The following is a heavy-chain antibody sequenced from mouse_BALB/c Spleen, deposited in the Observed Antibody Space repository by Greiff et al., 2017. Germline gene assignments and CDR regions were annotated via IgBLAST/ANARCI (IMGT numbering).Heavy chain of an antibody. V-gene: IGHV1-80*01. CDR1: GYAFSSYW. CDR2: IYPGDGDT. D-gene: IGHD1-2*01. Sequence: QVQLQQSGAELVRPGSSVKISCKASGYAFSSYWMNWVKQRPGQGLEWIGQIYPGDGDTNYNGKFKGKATLTADKSSSTAYMQLSSLTSEDSAVYFCARSFITTDTSFYYAMDYWGQGTSVTVSS. CDR3: ARSFITTDTSFYYAMDY. J-gene: IGHJ4*01.